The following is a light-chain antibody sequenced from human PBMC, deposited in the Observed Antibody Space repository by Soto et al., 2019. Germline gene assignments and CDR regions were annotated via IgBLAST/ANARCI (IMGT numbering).Light chain of an antibody. V-gene: IGLV1-40*01. Sequence: QSVLTQPPSVSGAPGQRVTISCTGSSFNIGTNYDVHWYQQVPGTAPKLLISGNSNRPSGVPDRFSGSKSGTSASLAITGLQAEDEADYYCQSYDISLSGYVFGTGTKLTVL. CDR1: SFNIGTNYD. CDR2: GNS. J-gene: IGLJ1*01. CDR3: QSYDISLSGYV.